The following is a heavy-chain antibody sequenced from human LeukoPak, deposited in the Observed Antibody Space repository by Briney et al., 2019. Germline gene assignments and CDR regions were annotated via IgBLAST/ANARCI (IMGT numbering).Heavy chain of an antibody. CDR3: ARAPETYNFGPFES. J-gene: IGHJ4*02. CDR1: GGSISSCSHY. Sequence: SETLSLTCTVSGGSISSCSHYWSWIRQPPGKGLVWFGYTSYTGSTYYYPSLKSRLTISVDTSENQFSLKLSSVTAADTAVYYCARAPETYNFGPFESWGEGTLVTVSS. D-gene: IGHD1-20*01. CDR2: TSYTGST. V-gene: IGHV4-31*03.